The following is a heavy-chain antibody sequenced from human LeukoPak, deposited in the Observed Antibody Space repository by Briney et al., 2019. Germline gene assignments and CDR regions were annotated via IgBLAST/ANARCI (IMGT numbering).Heavy chain of an antibody. CDR1: GGSISSSSYY. D-gene: IGHD2-2*01. J-gene: IGHJ6*03. V-gene: IGHV4-39*07. CDR3: ARGDSRCSSTSCYSPTLSYYYYMDV. Sequence: SETLSLTCTVSGGSISSSSYYWGWIRQPPGKGLEWIGSIYYSGSTYYNPSLKSRVTISVDTSKNQFSLKLSSVTAADTAVYYCARGDSRCSSTSCYSPTLSYYYYMDVWGKGTTVTVSS. CDR2: IYYSGST.